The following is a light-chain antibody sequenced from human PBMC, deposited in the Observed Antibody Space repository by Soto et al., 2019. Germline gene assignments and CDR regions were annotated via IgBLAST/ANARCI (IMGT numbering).Light chain of an antibody. Sequence: QSVLTQPPSVSAAPGQKVSISCSGSSSNIGGNSVSFYQQLPGTAPKLLIYDDNKRPSGIPDRFSGSKSGTSATLGITGFKTGDEADYYCGSWDSSLSADVFAKGTKVTVL. CDR3: GSWDSSLSADV. J-gene: IGLJ1*01. CDR2: DDN. CDR1: SSNIGGNS. V-gene: IGLV1-51*01.